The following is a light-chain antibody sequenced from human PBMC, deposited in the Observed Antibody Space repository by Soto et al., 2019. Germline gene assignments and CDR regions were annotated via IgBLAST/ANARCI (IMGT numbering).Light chain of an antibody. CDR2: GAS. J-gene: IGKJ1*01. V-gene: IGKV3-20*01. CDR1: QSVSNNY. Sequence: EIALTQSPGTLSLSPGERATLSCRASQSVSNNYLAWYQQKPGQARRLLIYGASRRATGIPDRFSGSGSGTAFTLTISRLEPEDLSVFYCQQYGGSPRTFGQGTRVELK. CDR3: QQYGGSPRT.